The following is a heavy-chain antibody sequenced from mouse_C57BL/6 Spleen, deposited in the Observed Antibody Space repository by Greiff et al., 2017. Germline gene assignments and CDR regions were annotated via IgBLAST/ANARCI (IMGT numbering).Heavy chain of an antibody. CDR3: ARTYDGYPPFAY. V-gene: IGHV1-55*01. J-gene: IGHJ3*01. CDR2: IYPGSGST. CDR1: GYTFTSYW. D-gene: IGHD2-3*01. Sequence: VQLQQPGAELVKPGASVKMSCKASGYTFTSYWITWVKQRPGQGLEWIGDIYPGSGSTNYNEKFKSKATLTVDTSSSTAYMQLSSLTSEDSAVYYCARTYDGYPPFAYWGQGTLVTVSA.